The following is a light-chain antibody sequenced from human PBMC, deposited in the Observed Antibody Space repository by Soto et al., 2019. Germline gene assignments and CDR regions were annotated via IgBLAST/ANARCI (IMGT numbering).Light chain of an antibody. CDR1: QSVSVNS. Sequence: EIVLTQSPGTLSLSPGERATLSCRASQSVSVNSLAWYQQKGGQAPRFLIYAASTRATGVPDRFSGTGSGTDFALTISRLETDDSAVYYCQQYGGSPFTFGPGTKVDIK. V-gene: IGKV3-20*01. J-gene: IGKJ3*01. CDR3: QQYGGSPFT. CDR2: AAS.